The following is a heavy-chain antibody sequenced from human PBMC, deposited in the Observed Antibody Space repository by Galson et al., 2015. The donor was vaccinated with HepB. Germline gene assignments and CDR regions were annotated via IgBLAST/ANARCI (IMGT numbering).Heavy chain of an antibody. CDR2: ISPDNRDT. V-gene: IGHV1-18*01. D-gene: IGHD2-15*01. Sequence: SVKVSCKASGYTFSTYSITWVRQAPGQGLEWMGWISPDNRDTDYARNLQGRVTMTTDTFTSTAYMELRTLRSDDTAVYYCARGALVGVVGGSQNNRFDPWGQGTLVTVSS. CDR3: ARGALVGVVGGSQNNRFDP. J-gene: IGHJ5*02. CDR1: GYTFSTYS.